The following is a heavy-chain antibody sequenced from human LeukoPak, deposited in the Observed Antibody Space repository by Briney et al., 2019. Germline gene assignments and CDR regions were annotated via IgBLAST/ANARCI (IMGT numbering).Heavy chain of an antibody. V-gene: IGHV1-8*03. CDR3: ARGRGRRTGNWFDP. D-gene: IGHD3/OR15-3a*01. CDR1: GFTFTTYY. Sequence: ASVTVSCKASGFTFTTYYMHWVRQATGQGLEWMGWMNPNSGNTGYAQKFQGRVTITRNTSISTAYMELSSLRSEDTAVYYCARGRGRRTGNWFDPWGQGTLVTVSS. J-gene: IGHJ5*02. CDR2: MNPNSGNT.